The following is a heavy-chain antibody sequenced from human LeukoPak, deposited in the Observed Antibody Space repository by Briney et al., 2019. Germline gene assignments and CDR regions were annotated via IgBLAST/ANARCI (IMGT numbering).Heavy chain of an antibody. CDR3: ARGPYGDYAFDY. Sequence: SETLSLTCAVYGGSFSGYYWSWTRQPPGKGLEWIGEINHSGSTNYNPSLKSRVTMSVDTSKNQFSLKLSSVTAADTAVYYCARGPYGDYAFDYWGQGTLVTVSS. CDR1: GGSFSGYY. J-gene: IGHJ4*02. D-gene: IGHD4-17*01. V-gene: IGHV4-34*01. CDR2: INHSGST.